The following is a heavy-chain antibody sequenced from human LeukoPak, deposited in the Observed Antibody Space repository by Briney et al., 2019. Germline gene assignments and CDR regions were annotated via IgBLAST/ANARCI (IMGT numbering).Heavy chain of an antibody. J-gene: IGHJ6*03. D-gene: IGHD5-18*01. CDR3: ARTTEGGYTYDYFYYYYMDV. V-gene: IGHV4-61*03. CDR1: GGSISSSSYY. CDR2: IYYSGST. Sequence: SETLSLTCTVSGGSISSSSYYWSWIRQPPGKGLEWIEYIYYSGSTDYNPSLKSRVTISVDTSKSHFSLKLSSVTAADTAVYYCARTTEGGYTYDYFYYYYMDVWGKGTTVTISS.